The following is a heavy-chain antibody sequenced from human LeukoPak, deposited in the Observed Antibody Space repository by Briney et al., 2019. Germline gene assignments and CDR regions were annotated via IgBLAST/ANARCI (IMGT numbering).Heavy chain of an antibody. D-gene: IGHD1-1*01. CDR1: GFTFNKYG. CDR2: ISGSDGTM. CDR3: VRDGSYNWNDFTFDI. V-gene: IGHV3-48*03. Sequence: PGRSLRLSCAASGFTFNKYGMHWVRQAPGKGLEWISYISGSDGTMKYADSVKGRFTISRDNAKSSVYLQMNSLRVEDTAVYYCVRDGSYNWNDFTFDIWGQGTMVTVSS. J-gene: IGHJ3*02.